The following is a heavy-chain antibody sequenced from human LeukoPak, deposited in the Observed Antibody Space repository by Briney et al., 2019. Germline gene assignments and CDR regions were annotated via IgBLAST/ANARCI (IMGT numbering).Heavy chain of an antibody. J-gene: IGHJ4*02. D-gene: IGHD3-3*01. Sequence: GGSLRLSCAASGFTFSSYEMNWVRQAPGKGLEWVSYISSSGSTIYYADSVKGRFTISRDNAKNSLYLRMNSLRAEDTAVYYCARVGTYYDFWSGYQPDYWGQGTLVTVSS. CDR2: ISSSGSTI. CDR3: ARVGTYYDFWSGYQPDY. CDR1: GFTFSSYE. V-gene: IGHV3-48*03.